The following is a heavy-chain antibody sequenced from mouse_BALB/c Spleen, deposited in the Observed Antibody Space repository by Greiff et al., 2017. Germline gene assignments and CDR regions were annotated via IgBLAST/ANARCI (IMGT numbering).Heavy chain of an antibody. CDR3: TEVYYGSGALDY. J-gene: IGHJ2*01. CDR1: GYTFTDYE. D-gene: IGHD1-1*01. V-gene: IGHV1-15*01. Sequence: VQLQQSGAELVRPGASVTLSCKASGYTFTDYEMHWVKQTPVHGLEWIGAIDPETGGTAYNQKFKGKATLTADKSSSTAYMELRSLTSEDSAVYYCTEVYYGSGALDYWGQGTTLTVSS. CDR2: IDPETGGT.